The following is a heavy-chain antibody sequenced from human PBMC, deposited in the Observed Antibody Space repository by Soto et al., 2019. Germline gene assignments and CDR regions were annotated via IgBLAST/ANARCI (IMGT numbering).Heavy chain of an antibody. J-gene: IGHJ4*02. CDR1: GYTFTGYY. CDR2: INPNSGGT. Sequence: QVQLVQSGAEVKKPGASVKVSCKASGYTFTGYYMHWVRQAPGQGLEWMGWINPNSGGTNYAQKFQGWVTMTRDTSISTACMELSRLRSDDTAVYYCARADRAIYDYIWGSYLFDYWGQGTLVTVSS. CDR3: ARADRAIYDYIWGSYLFDY. V-gene: IGHV1-2*04. D-gene: IGHD3-16*02.